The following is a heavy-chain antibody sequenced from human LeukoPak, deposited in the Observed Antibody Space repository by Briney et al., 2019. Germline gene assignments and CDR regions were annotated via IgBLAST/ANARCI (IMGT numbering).Heavy chain of an antibody. CDR2: IGTSGSTM. Sequence: SGGSLRLSCAASGFTFSSYEMIWVRQAPGKGLEWVSYIGTSGSTMYYADSVKGRFTISRDNARNSLYLQMNSLRAEDTAVYYCARARSSSGSPDAFDIWGQGTMVTVSS. D-gene: IGHD3-22*01. J-gene: IGHJ3*02. V-gene: IGHV3-48*03. CDR1: GFTFSSYE. CDR3: ARARSSSGSPDAFDI.